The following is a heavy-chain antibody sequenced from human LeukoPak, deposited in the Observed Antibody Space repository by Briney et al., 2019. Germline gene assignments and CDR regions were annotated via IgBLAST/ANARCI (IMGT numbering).Heavy chain of an antibody. Sequence: ASVKVSCKASGYTFTSYGISWVRQAPGQGLEWMGWISAYNGNTNYAQKLQGRVPMTTDTSTSTASLELRSLSSDATAVYYCARGPARSYDSSGYLGYWGQGTLVTVSS. V-gene: IGHV1-18*01. CDR2: ISAYNGNT. J-gene: IGHJ4*02. CDR3: ARGPARSYDSSGYLGY. CDR1: GYTFTSYG. D-gene: IGHD3-22*01.